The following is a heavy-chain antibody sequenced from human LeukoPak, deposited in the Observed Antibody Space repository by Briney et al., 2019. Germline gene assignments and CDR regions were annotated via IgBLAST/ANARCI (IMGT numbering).Heavy chain of an antibody. Sequence: GESLKISCKGSGYIFTNYWIGWVRQMPGKGLEWMGVIYPGDSDTRYSPSFQGQVTISADRSISTAYLHWSSLKASDTAMYYCARSEATMAGLDYWGQGTLVTVSS. J-gene: IGHJ4*02. V-gene: IGHV5-51*01. D-gene: IGHD5-24*01. CDR2: IYPGDSDT. CDR3: ARSEATMAGLDY. CDR1: GYIFTNYW.